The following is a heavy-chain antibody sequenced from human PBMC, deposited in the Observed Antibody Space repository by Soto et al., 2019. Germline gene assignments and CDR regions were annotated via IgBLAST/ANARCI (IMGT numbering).Heavy chain of an antibody. Sequence: PGGSLRLSCTASGLTFGDYAMSWFRQAPGKGLEWVGFIRSKAYGGTTEYAASVKGRFTISRDDSKSIAYLQMNSLKTEDTAVYYCTRVPEVYVWGSSYWGQGTLVTVSS. CDR1: GLTFGDYA. V-gene: IGHV3-49*03. CDR2: IRSKAYGGTT. J-gene: IGHJ4*02. D-gene: IGHD3-16*01. CDR3: TRVPEVYVWGSSY.